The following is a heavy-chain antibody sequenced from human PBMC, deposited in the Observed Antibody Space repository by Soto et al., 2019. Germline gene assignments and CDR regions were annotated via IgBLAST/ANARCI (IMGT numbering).Heavy chain of an antibody. V-gene: IGHV3-30-3*01. CDR2: ISYDGSNK. CDR3: ARPYCSGGSCVRYGLDV. Sequence: QVQLVESGGGVVQPGGSLRLSCGPSGFTFSSYAMHWVRQAPGKGLEWVAVISYDGSNKYYADSVKGRFTISRDNSYKTLYLQMNSLRAEDTAVYYCARPYCSGGSCVRYGLDVWGQGTTVSVSS. D-gene: IGHD2-15*01. CDR1: GFTFSSYA. J-gene: IGHJ6*02.